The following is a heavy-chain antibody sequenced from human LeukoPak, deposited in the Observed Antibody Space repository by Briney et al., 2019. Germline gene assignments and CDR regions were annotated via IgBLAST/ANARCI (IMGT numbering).Heavy chain of an antibody. CDR3: AKGSYYDSSGSFYFDY. V-gene: IGHV3-23*01. Sequence: GGSLRLSCAASGFTFSGYAMSWVRQAPGKGLEWVSGISGSGDNTYYADSVKGRFTISRDNSKNTLYVQVNSLGTEDTAAYYCAKGSYYDSSGSFYFDYWGQGTLVTVSS. D-gene: IGHD3-22*01. CDR2: ISGSGDNT. J-gene: IGHJ4*02. CDR1: GFTFSGYA.